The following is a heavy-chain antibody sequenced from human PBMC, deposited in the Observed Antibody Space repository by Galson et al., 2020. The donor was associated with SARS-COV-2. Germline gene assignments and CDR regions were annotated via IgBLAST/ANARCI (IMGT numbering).Heavy chain of an antibody. Sequence: GGSLRLSCAASGFTFSSYSMNWVRQAPGKGLEWVSYISSSSSTIYYADSVKGRFTISRDNAKNSLYLQMNSLRAEDTAVYYCARDLVFTYYGKGVLVQGTTVTFS. CDR1: GFTFSSYS. V-gene: IGHV3-48*01. J-gene: IGHJ6*02. CDR3: ARDLVFTYYGKGV. CDR2: ISSSSSTI. D-gene: IGHD2-8*01.